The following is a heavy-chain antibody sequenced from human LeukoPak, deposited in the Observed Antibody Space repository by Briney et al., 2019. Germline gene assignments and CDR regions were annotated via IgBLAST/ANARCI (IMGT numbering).Heavy chain of an antibody. CDR3: ARDIVGATGLYYFDY. D-gene: IGHD1-26*01. Sequence: SVKVSCKASGGTFSSYAISWVRQAPGQGLEWMGSIIPIFGTANYAQKFQGRVTITTDESTSTAYMELSSLRSEDTAVYYCARDIVGATGLYYFDYWGQGTLVTVSS. V-gene: IGHV1-69*05. J-gene: IGHJ4*02. CDR2: IIPIFGTA. CDR1: GGTFSSYA.